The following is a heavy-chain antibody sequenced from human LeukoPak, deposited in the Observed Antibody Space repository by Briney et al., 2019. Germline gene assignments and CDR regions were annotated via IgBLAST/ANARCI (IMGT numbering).Heavy chain of an antibody. CDR3: ARDLYSSSWGKREAYYYYMDV. Sequence: ASVKVSCKASGYTFTDYYLHWVRQAPGQGLEWMGWINPNSGVTKYAQKFHGRVTVTSDTSISTAYMELSRLRSDDTAVYYCARDLYSSSWGKREAYYYYMDVWGKGTTVTVSS. V-gene: IGHV1-2*02. D-gene: IGHD6-13*01. CDR2: INPNSGVT. J-gene: IGHJ6*03. CDR1: GYTFTDYY.